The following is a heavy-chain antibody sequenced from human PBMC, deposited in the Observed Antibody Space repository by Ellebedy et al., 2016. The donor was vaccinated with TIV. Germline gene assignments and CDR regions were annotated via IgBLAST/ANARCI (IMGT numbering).Heavy chain of an antibody. J-gene: IGHJ4*02. V-gene: IGHV2-5*01. Sequence: SGPMLVKPTQTLTLTCTFSGFSLSTSGVGVGWIRQPPGKALEWLALIYWNDDKRYSPSLKSRLAITKDTSKNQVVLTMTNMDPVDTATYYCAHNGRYSGYDPYYFDYWGQGTLVTVSS. CDR2: IYWNDDK. CDR1: GFSLSTSGVG. CDR3: AHNGRYSGYDPYYFDY. D-gene: IGHD5-12*01.